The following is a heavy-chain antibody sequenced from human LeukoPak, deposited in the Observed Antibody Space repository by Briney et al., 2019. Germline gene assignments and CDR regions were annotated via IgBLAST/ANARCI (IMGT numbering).Heavy chain of an antibody. J-gene: IGHJ4*02. CDR2: IYYSGST. Sequence: ASETLSLTCTVSGGSISSNSYYWGWIRQPPGKGLEWIGSIYYSGSTYYNPSLKSRVTISVDTSKNQFSLKLSSVTAADTAVYYCARTRYYYNSRSYGAPYYFDYWGQGTLATVSS. D-gene: IGHD3-10*01. CDR3: ARTRYYYNSRSYGAPYYFDY. CDR1: GGSISSNSYY. V-gene: IGHV4-39*01.